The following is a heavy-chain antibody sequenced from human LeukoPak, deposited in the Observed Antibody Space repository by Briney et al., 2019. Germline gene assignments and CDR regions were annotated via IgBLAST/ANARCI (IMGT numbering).Heavy chain of an antibody. V-gene: IGHV4-34*01. D-gene: IGHD3-10*01. CDR1: GGSFSGYY. Sequence: SETLSLTCAVYGGSFSGYYWTWIRQSPGKGLVWIGEINHSGSSNSNSSLKSRLTVSVDPSKNQFSLKLSSVTAADTGVYYCARGRRVLLWGNDYWGQGTLVTVSS. CDR2: INHSGSS. CDR3: ARGRRVLLWGNDY. J-gene: IGHJ4*02.